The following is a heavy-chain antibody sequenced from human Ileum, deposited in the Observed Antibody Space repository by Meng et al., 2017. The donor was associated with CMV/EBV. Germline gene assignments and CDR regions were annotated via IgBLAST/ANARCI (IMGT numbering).Heavy chain of an antibody. V-gene: IGHV3-7*01. CDR1: GFTFSSYW. Sequence: GESLKISCATSGFTFSSYWMSWVRQAPGKGLEWVANIKQDGSDTYYVDSVKGRFTIFRDSAKNSLYLLMNSLRAEDTAVYYCARGFWDIVIIPASTSTWDYWGQGTVVTVSS. J-gene: IGHJ4*02. CDR3: ARGFWDIVIIPASTSTWDY. CDR2: IKQDGSDT. D-gene: IGHD2-2*01.